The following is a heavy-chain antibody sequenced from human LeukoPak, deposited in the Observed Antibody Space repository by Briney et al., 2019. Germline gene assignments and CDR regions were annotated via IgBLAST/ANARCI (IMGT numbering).Heavy chain of an antibody. CDR2: ISSSSSYI. V-gene: IGHV3-21*01. J-gene: IGHJ6*02. CDR3: ARALIAAAGPYGMDV. Sequence: GGSLRLSCAASGFTFSRDGMHWVRQAPGKGLEWVSSISSSSSYIYYADSVKGRFTISRDNAKNSLYLQMNSLRAEDTAVYYCARALIAAAGPYGMDVWGQGTTVTVSS. D-gene: IGHD6-13*01. CDR1: GFTFSRDG.